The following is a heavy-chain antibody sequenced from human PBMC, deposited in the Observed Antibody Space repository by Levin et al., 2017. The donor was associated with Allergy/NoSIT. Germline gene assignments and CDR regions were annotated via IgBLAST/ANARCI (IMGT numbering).Heavy chain of an antibody. J-gene: IGHJ5*02. CDR2: IYYSGST. D-gene: IGHD3-16*01. CDR3: ARHNANYDYAWGPDACDT. Sequence: GSLRLSCTVTGGSISSFYWSWIRQPPGKNLEWIGYIYYSGSTYYNPSLKSRVTISVDTSKNQLSLRLRSVTDADTAVYYCARHNANYDYAWGPDACDTWGQGTLVTVSS. CDR1: GGSISSFY. V-gene: IGHV4-59*08.